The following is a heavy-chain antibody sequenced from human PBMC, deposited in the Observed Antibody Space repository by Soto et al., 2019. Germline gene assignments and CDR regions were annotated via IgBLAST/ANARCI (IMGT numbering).Heavy chain of an antibody. CDR3: ARDYCSSTSCDYYGMDV. Sequence: QVQLVESGGGVVQPGRSLRLSCAASGFTFSSYAMHWVRQAPGKGLEWVAVISYDGSNKYYADSVKGRFTISRDNSKNTLYLQMNSLRDEDTAVYDCARDYCSSTSCDYYGMDVWGQGTTVTVSS. CDR1: GFTFSSYA. CDR2: ISYDGSNK. V-gene: IGHV3-30-3*01. D-gene: IGHD2-2*01. J-gene: IGHJ6*02.